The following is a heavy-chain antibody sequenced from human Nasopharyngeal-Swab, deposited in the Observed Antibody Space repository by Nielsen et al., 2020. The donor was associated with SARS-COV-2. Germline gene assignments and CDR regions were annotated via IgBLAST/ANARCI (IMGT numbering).Heavy chain of an antibody. D-gene: IGHD6-13*01. CDR3: AGVGAAAGRGENYYYYYGMDV. V-gene: IGHV4-61*01. CDR2: IYYSGST. Sequence: GSLRLSCTVSGGSVGSGSYYWSWIRQPPGKGLEWIGYIYYSGSTNYTPSLTSRVTISVDTSKNQFSLKLSSVTAADTAVYYCAGVGAAAGRGENYYYYYGMDVWGQGTTVTVSS. CDR1: GGSVGSGSYY. J-gene: IGHJ6*02.